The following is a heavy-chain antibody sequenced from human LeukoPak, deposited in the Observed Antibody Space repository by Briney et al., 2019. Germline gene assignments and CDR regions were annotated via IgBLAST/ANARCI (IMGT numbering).Heavy chain of an antibody. D-gene: IGHD6-13*01. J-gene: IGHJ3*02. CDR2: INHSGST. CDR3: ARKRIEATAAGILSHAFDI. V-gene: IGHV4-34*01. CDR1: GGSFSGYY. Sequence: SETLSLTCAVYGGSFSGYYWSWLRQPPGKGLEWIGEINHSGSTNYNPSLKSRVTISVDTSKNQFSLKLSSVTAADTAVYYCARKRIEATAAGILSHAFDIWGQGTMVTVSS.